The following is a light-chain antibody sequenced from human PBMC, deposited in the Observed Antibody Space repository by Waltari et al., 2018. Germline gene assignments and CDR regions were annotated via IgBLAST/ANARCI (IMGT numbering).Light chain of an antibody. CDR3: ISFTNTKTLV. Sequence: QSALTQPASVSGSPGQSITISCTGTSSDVGGFNYVSWYQQHPGKAPKLIIYEVSNRPSGSSPRFSGSKSGNTASLTISGLQAEDEADYYCISFTNTKTLVFGGGTKLTVL. V-gene: IGLV2-14*01. CDR1: SSDVGGFNY. CDR2: EVS. J-gene: IGLJ2*01.